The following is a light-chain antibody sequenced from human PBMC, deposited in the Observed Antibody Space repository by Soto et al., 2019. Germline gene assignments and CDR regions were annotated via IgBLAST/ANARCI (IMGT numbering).Light chain of an antibody. CDR2: GAS. CDR1: QSVSNNY. V-gene: IGKV3-20*01. Sequence: EMVLTQSPGTLSLSPGERATLSCRASQSVSNNYLAWYQQKPGQAPRLLLYGASNRATGIPDRFSGSGSGTDITLTISRLEPEDFAVYYGQQYGSSGTFGQGTKVEIK. J-gene: IGKJ1*01. CDR3: QQYGSSGT.